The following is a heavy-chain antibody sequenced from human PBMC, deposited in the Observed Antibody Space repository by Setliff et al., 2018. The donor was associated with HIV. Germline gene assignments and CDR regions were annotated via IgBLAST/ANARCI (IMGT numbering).Heavy chain of an antibody. CDR1: GVYISNYH. D-gene: IGHD3-9*01. V-gene: IGHV4-4*08. CDR3: ARLLEGPDYSSDFRYFDWFPDV. CDR2: IHTTGSP. Sequence: PSETLSLTSTISGVYISNYHWGWIRQPPGRGLEWIGSIHTTGSPKNNPSLQSRVSISIDMAKSIFSLELSSVTAADTAVYYCARLLEGPDYSSDFRYFDWFPDVWGQGTLVTVSS. J-gene: IGHJ4*02.